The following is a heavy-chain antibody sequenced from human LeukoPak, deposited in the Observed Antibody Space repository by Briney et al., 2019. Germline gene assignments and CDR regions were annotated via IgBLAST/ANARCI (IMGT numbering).Heavy chain of an antibody. J-gene: IGHJ4*02. CDR3: ARDDLSGTYGGVDY. Sequence: SETLSLTCTVSNYSISSGYYWGWIRQPPGKGLEWIGSIYHSGSTYYYNPSLKSRVTISVDTSKNQFPLKLSSVTAADTAVYYCARDDLSGTYGGVDYWGQGTLVTVSS. CDR1: NYSISSGYY. V-gene: IGHV4-38-2*02. CDR2: IYHSGSTY. D-gene: IGHD1-26*01.